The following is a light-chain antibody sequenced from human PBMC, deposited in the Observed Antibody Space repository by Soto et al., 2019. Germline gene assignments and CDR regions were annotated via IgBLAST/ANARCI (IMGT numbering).Light chain of an antibody. J-gene: IGLJ1*01. Sequence: QSVLTQSPSASGTPGQRVTISCSGSSSNIESNTVNWYQQLPGTAPKLLIYSNNQRPSGVPDRFSGSKSGTSASLATSGLQSGDEADYYCAAWADSLNAYVFGTGTKVTVL. CDR2: SNN. CDR3: AAWADSLNAYV. V-gene: IGLV1-44*01. CDR1: SSNIESNT.